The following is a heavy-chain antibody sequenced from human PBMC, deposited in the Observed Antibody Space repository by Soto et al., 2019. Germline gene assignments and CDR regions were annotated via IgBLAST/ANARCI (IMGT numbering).Heavy chain of an antibody. V-gene: IGHV3-9*01. J-gene: IGHJ6*02. CDR2: ISCNSGSI. CDR1: GFTFDDYA. D-gene: IGHD1-26*01. Sequence: GGSLRLSCAASGFTFDDYAMHWVRQAPGKGLEWVSGISCNSGSIGYADSVKGRFTISRDNAKNSLYLQMNSLRAEDTALYYCAKDKGATTWLVAYYYYYYGMDVWGQGTTVTVSS. CDR3: AKDKGATTWLVAYYYYYYGMDV.